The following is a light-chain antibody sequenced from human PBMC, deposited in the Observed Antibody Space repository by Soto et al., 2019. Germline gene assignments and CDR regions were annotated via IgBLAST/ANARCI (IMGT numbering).Light chain of an antibody. CDR2: GAS. CDR1: QSISSTY. Sequence: EIVLTQSPGTLSLSPGERATLSCRASQSISSTYLAWYQHRPGQAPRLLIYGASSRVTGIPDRFSGSGSGTDFTLTISRLEPEDFAVYYCQQYGSSPPYTFGQGTNLEIK. CDR3: QQYGSSPPYT. J-gene: IGKJ2*01. V-gene: IGKV3-20*01.